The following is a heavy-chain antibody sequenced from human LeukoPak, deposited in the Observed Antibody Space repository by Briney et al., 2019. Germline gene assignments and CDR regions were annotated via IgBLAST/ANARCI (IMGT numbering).Heavy chain of an antibody. Sequence: PGGSLRLSCAASGFTFSSYAMHWVRQAPGKGLEWVAVISYDGSNKYYADSVKGRFTISRDNSKNTLYLQIHSLRAEDTAVYYCSRAIAAAAHTSFDYWGQGTLVTVSS. J-gene: IGHJ4*02. D-gene: IGHD6-13*01. CDR2: ISYDGSNK. CDR1: GFTFSSYA. V-gene: IGHV3-30*14. CDR3: SRAIAAAAHTSFDY.